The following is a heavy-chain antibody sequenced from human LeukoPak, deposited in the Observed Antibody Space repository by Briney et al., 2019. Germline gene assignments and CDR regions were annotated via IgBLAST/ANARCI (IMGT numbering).Heavy chain of an antibody. D-gene: IGHD6-19*01. J-gene: IGHJ3*02. CDR2: ISWNSGSI. Sequence: PGGSLRLSCAASGFTFDDYAMHWVRQAPGKGLEWVSGISWNSGSIGYADSVKGRFTISRDNAKNSLYLQMNSLRAEDTALYYCAKAAGQWANAFDIWGQGTMVTVSS. CDR1: GFTFDDYA. V-gene: IGHV3-9*01. CDR3: AKAAGQWANAFDI.